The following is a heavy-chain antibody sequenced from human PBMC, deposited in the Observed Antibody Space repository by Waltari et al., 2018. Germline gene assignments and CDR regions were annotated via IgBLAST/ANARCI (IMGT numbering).Heavy chain of an antibody. CDR3: ARVPAAAYWYFDL. J-gene: IGHJ2*01. V-gene: IGHV3-7*01. Sequence: EVQLVESGGGLVQPGGSLRLSCAASGFTFSSYWMSWVRQAPGKGLEWVANIKQDVSYKYYVYSVNRPFTISRDNAKNSLYLQMNSLRAEDTAVYYCARVPAAAYWYFDLWGRGPLVTVSS. CDR2: IKQDVSYK. CDR1: GFTFSSYW. D-gene: IGHD2-2*01.